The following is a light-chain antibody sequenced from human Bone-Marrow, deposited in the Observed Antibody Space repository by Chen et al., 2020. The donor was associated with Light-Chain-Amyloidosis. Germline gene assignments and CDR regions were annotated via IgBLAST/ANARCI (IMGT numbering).Light chain of an antibody. V-gene: IGLV3-25*03. J-gene: IGLJ2*01. CDR2: RDT. CDR1: ELPTKY. CDR3: QSADSSGTYEVI. Sequence: SYELTHPHSVSVSPGQTTRTTCSGDELPTKYAYWYQQKPGQAPVLVIHRDTERPSGISERFSGSSSGTTATLTISGVQAEDEADYHCQSADSSGTYEVIFGGGTKLTVL.